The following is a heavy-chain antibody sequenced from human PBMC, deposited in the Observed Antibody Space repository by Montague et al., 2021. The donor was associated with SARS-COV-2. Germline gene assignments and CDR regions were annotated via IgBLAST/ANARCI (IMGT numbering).Heavy chain of an antibody. CDR3: ARGRGIQLWFNYYYYMDV. J-gene: IGHJ6*03. D-gene: IGHD5-18*01. CDR1: GGSFSGYY. CDR2: INHSGST. Sequence: SETLSLTCAVYGGSFSGYYWSWIRQPPGKGLEWIGEINHSGSTNYNPSLKSRVTISVDTSKNQFSLKLSSVTAADTAVYYRARGRGIQLWFNYYYYMDVWGKGTTVTVSS. V-gene: IGHV4-34*01.